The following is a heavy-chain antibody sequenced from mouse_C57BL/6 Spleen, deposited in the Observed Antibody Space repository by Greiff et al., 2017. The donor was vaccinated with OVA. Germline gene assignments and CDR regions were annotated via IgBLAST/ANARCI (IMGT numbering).Heavy chain of an antibody. Sequence: EVKLVESGGGLVKPGGSLKLSCAASGFTFSDYGMHWVRQAPEKGLEWVAYISSGSSTIYYADTVKGRFTISRDNAKNTLFLQMTSLRSEDTAMDYCARRNWENAMDYWGQGTSVTVSS. V-gene: IGHV5-17*01. CDR3: ARRNWENAMDY. CDR2: ISSGSSTI. CDR1: GFTFSDYG. D-gene: IGHD4-1*01. J-gene: IGHJ4*01.